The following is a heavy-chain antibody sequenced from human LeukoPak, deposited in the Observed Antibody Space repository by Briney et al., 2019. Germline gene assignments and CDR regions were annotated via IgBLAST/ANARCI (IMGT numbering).Heavy chain of an antibody. CDR1: GYTFVSYG. J-gene: IGHJ4*02. V-gene: IGHV1-18*01. CDR2: ISGYNGKT. D-gene: IGHD6-19*01. CDR3: AREWLIVVTGTGHLDY. Sequence: ASVKVSCKASGYTFVSYGISWVRQAPGQGLEWMGWISGYNGKTNYAEKFQGRVTMTRDTTISTAYMELSSLRSDDTAVYYCAREWLIVVTGTGHLDYWGQGTLVTVSS.